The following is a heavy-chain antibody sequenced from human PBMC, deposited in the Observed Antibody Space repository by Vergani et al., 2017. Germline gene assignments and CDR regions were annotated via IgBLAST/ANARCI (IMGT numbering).Heavy chain of an antibody. V-gene: IGHV1-69*01. D-gene: IGHD3-22*01. J-gene: IGHJ3*02. CDR2: IIPIFGTA. Sequence: QVQLVQSGAEVKKPGSSVKVSCKASGGTFSSYAISWVRQAPGQGLEWMGGIIPIFGTANYAQKFQGRVTITADESTSTAYMELSSLRSEDTAVYYCASNDDSSGYYTGDAFDIWGEGTMVTVSA. CDR1: GGTFSSYA. CDR3: ASNDDSSGYYTGDAFDI.